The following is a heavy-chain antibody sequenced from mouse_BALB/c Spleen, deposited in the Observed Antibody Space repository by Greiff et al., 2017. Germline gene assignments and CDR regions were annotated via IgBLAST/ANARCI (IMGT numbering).Heavy chain of an antibody. Sequence: VQLQESGAELVRPGVSVKISCKGSGYTFTDYAMHWVKQSHAKSLEWIGVISTYYGDASYNQKFKGKATMTVDKSSSTAYMELARLTSEDSAIYYCARGAITTMDYWGQGTSVTVSS. D-gene: IGHD1-2*01. V-gene: IGHV1S137*01. CDR1: GYTFTDYA. CDR3: ARGAITTMDY. CDR2: ISTYYGDA. J-gene: IGHJ4*01.